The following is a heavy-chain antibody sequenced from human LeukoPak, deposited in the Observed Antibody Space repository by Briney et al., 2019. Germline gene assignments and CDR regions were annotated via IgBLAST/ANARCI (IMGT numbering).Heavy chain of an antibody. V-gene: IGHV4-59*08. J-gene: IGHJ4*02. Sequence: SETLPLTCTVSGGSISNYYWSWIRQPPGKGLEWIGHIYYSGATKYNPSLKSRITISVDTSKNQFSLMLSSVTAADTAVHYCARFGITVVRGGKYYFDYWDQGTLVTVSS. CDR2: IYYSGAT. CDR3: ARFGITVVRGGKYYFDY. D-gene: IGHD3-10*01. CDR1: GGSISNYY.